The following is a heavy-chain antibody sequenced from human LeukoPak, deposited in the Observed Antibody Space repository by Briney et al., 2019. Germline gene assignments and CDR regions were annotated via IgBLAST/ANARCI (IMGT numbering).Heavy chain of an antibody. V-gene: IGHV4-39*02. Sequence: SETLSLICSVSGGPIRSSDHYWAWIRQPPGKGLEWIASIYYSGTTYYNTSLKSRDTISVDTSKNRFSLELGSVTAADTAVYYCARAVVKGFLEWSTRVNWFDPWGQGTLVTVSS. CDR2: IYYSGTT. CDR3: ARAVVKGFLEWSTRVNWFDP. J-gene: IGHJ5*02. CDR1: GGPIRSSDHY. D-gene: IGHD3-3*01.